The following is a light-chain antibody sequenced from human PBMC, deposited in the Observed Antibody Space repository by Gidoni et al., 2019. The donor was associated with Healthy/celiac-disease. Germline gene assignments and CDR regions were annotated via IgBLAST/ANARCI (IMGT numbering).Light chain of an antibody. V-gene: IGKV3-15*01. Sequence: EIVMTQAPATRAVSPGERATPSCRASQSVSSNLAWYQQKPGQAPRLLIYGASTRATGIPARFSGSGSGTEFTLTISSLQSEDFAVYYCQQYNNWPPRTFGQGTKVEIK. J-gene: IGKJ1*01. CDR2: GAS. CDR3: QQYNNWPPRT. CDR1: QSVSSN.